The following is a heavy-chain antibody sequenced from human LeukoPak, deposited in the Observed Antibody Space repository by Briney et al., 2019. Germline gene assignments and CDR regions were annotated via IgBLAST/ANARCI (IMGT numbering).Heavy chain of an antibody. D-gene: IGHD1-26*01. CDR2: IKRKADSYAT. CDR1: GFTFSGSA. V-gene: IGHV3-73*01. Sequence: PGGSLRLSCTPCGFTFSGSAMHWVRQASGKGLEWVGLIKRKADSYATTYSASVKDRFTISRDDSKNTAYLQMNSLKTEDTAVYYCTRFFYSGSDNDYWGQGTLVTVSS. CDR3: TRFFYSGSDNDY. J-gene: IGHJ4*02.